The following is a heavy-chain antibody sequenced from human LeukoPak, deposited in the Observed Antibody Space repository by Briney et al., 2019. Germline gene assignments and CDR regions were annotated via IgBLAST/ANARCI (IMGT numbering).Heavy chain of an antibody. D-gene: IGHD3-22*01. J-gene: IGHJ4*02. CDR2: IYYSGST. CDR1: GGSISSYY. Sequence: SETLSLTCTVSGGSISSYYWSWIRQPPGNGLEWIGYIYYSGSTNYNPSLKSRVTISVDTSKNQFSLKLSSVTAADTAVYYCARDAYYYDSSGYVFDYWGQGTLVTVSS. V-gene: IGHV4-59*01. CDR3: ARDAYYYDSSGYVFDY.